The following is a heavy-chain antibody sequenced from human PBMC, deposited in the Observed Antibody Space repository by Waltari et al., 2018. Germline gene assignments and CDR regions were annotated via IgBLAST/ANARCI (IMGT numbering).Heavy chain of an antibody. D-gene: IGHD3-16*01. V-gene: IGHV3-7*01. CDR1: GFTFSRFW. CDR3: VRDDDGGMGAV. Sequence: EVQLVESGGGLVQPGGSLRLSCAASGFTFSRFWMSWVRQAPGKGLEWVANIYQDGSVKNYVDSVNGRFTTSRDNARNSLYLQMNSLRADDTAVYYCVRDDDGGMGAVWGQGTTVTVSS. CDR2: IYQDGSVK. J-gene: IGHJ6*02.